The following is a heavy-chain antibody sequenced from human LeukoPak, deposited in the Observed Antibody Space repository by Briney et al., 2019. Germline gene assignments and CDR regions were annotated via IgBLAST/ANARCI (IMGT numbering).Heavy chain of an antibody. D-gene: IGHD3-10*02. V-gene: IGHV3-7*01. Sequence: GGSLRLSCAVSGFTFTSYYMTWVRQPPGKGLEWVANIKQDGSEKYYVDSVKGRFTISRDNAKNSLYLQMNSLRAEDTAVYYCAELGITMIGGVWGKGTAVTISS. CDR3: AELGITMIGGV. CDR2: IKQDGSEK. J-gene: IGHJ6*04. CDR1: GFTFTSYY.